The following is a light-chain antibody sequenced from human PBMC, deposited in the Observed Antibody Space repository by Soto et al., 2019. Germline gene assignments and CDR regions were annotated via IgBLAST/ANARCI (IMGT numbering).Light chain of an antibody. J-gene: IGKJ1*01. CDR3: QQYGRP. CDR2: AAS. CDR1: QSISSY. V-gene: IGKV1-39*01. Sequence: DIQMTQSPSSLSASVGDRVTITCRASQSISSYLNWYQQKPGKAPKLLIYAASSLQSGVPSRFSGSGSGTDFTLTISSLQPEDFAVYYCQQYGRPFGQGTKVDI.